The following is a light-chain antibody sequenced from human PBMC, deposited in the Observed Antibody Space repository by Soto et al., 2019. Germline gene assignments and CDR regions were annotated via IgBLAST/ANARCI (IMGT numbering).Light chain of an antibody. CDR1: QGISSY. CDR3: QRVNSYPFLT. J-gene: IGKJ4*01. CDR2: AAS. Sequence: DIQLTQSPSFLSASVGDRITITCRASQGISSYLAWYQQKPGKAPKLLMYAASTLQSGVPSRFSDSGSGTEFTLTISSLQPEDFATYYCQRVNSYPFLTCGGWSKVEIK. V-gene: IGKV1-9*01.